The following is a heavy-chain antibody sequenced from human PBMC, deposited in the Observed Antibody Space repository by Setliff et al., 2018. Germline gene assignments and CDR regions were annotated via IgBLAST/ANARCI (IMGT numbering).Heavy chain of an antibody. J-gene: IGHJ6*03. V-gene: IGHV4-30-4*08. Sequence: SETLSLTCTVSGGSISSGDYYWSWIRQPPGKGLEWIGYIYSSGSTYYNPSLKSRVSISVDTSKNQFSLKLSSVTAADMAVYYCAREQWLDPPGYYYMDVWAKGTTVTVSS. CDR3: AREQWLDPPGYYYMDV. CDR1: GGSISSGDYY. D-gene: IGHD6-19*01. CDR2: IYSSGST.